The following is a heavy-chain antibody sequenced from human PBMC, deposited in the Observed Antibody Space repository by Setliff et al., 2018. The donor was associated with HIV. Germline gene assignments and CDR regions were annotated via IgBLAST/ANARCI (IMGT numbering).Heavy chain of an antibody. CDR3: APRRAAIWRGLIVGFEN. CDR2: INHSGST. Sequence: SETLSLTCAVYGGSFSGSYWSWIRQPPGKGREWIGKINHSGSTNYSPSLKSGVTISVYTSKSKFSLKLGSVTAADTAVYYCAPRRAAIWRGLIVGFENWGQGTLVTVSS. CDR1: GGSFSGSY. V-gene: IGHV4-34*01. D-gene: IGHD2-8*01. J-gene: IGHJ4*01.